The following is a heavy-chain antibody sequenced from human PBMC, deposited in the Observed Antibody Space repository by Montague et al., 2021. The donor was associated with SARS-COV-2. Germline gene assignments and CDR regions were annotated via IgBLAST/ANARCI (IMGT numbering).Heavy chain of an antibody. CDR2: IYYSGST. D-gene: IGHD3-16*02. J-gene: IGHJ4*02. Sequence: SETLSLTCSVSGGSFSSSSYYWGWIRQPPGKGPEWIGSIYYSGSTNYNPSLKSRVTMSVDTSKKQFSLRLTSVTAADTAVYYCARHRTYYDGVWGTHRYTPDHWGQGTLVTVSS. CDR1: GGSFSSSSYY. V-gene: IGHV4-39*01. CDR3: ARHRTYYDGVWGTHRYTPDH.